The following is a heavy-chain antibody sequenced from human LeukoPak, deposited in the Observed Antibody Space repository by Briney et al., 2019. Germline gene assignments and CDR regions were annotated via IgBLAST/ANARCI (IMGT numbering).Heavy chain of an antibody. Sequence: ASAKVSCKVSGGTFSDSTLSWVRQVPGQGLEWMGGIISISGSPNYAQEFQGRVTFTTDESTSTAYMELRSLTSEDTAVYYCAGDFQAARLHLFEFWGQGSLVTVSS. D-gene: IGHD6-6*01. CDR1: GGTFSDST. V-gene: IGHV1-69*05. CDR3: AGDFQAARLHLFEF. J-gene: IGHJ4*02. CDR2: IISISGSP.